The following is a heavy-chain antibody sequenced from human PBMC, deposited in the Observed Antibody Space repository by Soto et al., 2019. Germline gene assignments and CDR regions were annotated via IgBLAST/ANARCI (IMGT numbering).Heavy chain of an antibody. D-gene: IGHD2-15*01. CDR2: INAGNGNT. J-gene: IGHJ5*02. CDR3: ARDSRGGRDWFDP. Sequence: ASVKVSCKASGYTFTSYAMHWVRQALGQRLEWMGWINAGNGNTKYSQKFQGRVTITRDTSASTAYMELSSLSSEDTAVYYCARDSRGGRDWFDPWGQGTLVTVSS. CDR1: GYTFTSYA. V-gene: IGHV1-3*01.